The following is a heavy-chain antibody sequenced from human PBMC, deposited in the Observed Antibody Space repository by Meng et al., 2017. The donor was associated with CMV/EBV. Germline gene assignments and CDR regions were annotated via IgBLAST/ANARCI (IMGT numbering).Heavy chain of an antibody. Sequence: KVSCKASGYTFTSYDINWVRQATGQGLEWMGWMNPNSGNTGYAQKFQGRVTMTRNTSISTAYMELSSLRSEDTAVYYCARGTVLRFLEWLVRGGYFDYWGQGTLVTVSS. CDR1: GYTFTSYD. J-gene: IGHJ4*02. D-gene: IGHD3-3*01. V-gene: IGHV1-8*01. CDR3: ARGTVLRFLEWLVRGGYFDY. CDR2: MNPNSGNT.